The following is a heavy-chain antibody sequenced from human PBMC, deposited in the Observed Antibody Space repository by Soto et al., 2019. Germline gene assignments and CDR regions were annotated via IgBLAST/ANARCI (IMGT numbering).Heavy chain of an antibody. CDR1: GYIFRTSW. J-gene: IGHJ4*02. Sequence: SLKISCKGSGYIFRTSWIGWVRQMPGKGLEWMGIIYPGDSDTRYSPSFQGQVTISADKSISTAYLQWSSLKASDTAMYYCARLTTTSYGSGSHPGPGDYWGQGTLVTVSS. V-gene: IGHV5-51*01. CDR3: ARLTTTSYGSGSHPGPGDY. D-gene: IGHD3-10*01. CDR2: IYPGDSDT.